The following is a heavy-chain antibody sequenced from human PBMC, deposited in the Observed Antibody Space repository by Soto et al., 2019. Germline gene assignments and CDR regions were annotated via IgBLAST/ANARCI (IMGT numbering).Heavy chain of an antibody. D-gene: IGHD3-16*01. J-gene: IGHJ6*02. CDR1: GFAFSSYA. V-gene: IGHV3-30*18. Sequence: QVQLVESGGGVVQPGASLRLSCEASGFAFSSYAMHLVRQAPGKGLEWVGVISYDGNYIYYADSVKGRFTISRDNSKNTLYVQVNSLRPEDTAVYYCAKGILSATIGPYAMDVWGQGTTVTVSS. CDR2: ISYDGNYI. CDR3: AKGILSATIGPYAMDV.